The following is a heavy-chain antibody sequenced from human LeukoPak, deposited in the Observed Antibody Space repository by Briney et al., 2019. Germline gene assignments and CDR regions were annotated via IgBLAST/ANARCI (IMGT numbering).Heavy chain of an antibody. Sequence: ASVKVSCKASGYTFTSYYMHWVRQAPGQGLEWMGIINPSGGSTSYAQKFQGRVTMTRDTSISTIYMDLRSLRSDDTAIYYCARRSSTHAFDIWGQGTMLTVSP. CDR2: INPSGGST. J-gene: IGHJ3*02. V-gene: IGHV1-46*01. D-gene: IGHD3-10*01. CDR3: ARRSSTHAFDI. CDR1: GYTFTSYY.